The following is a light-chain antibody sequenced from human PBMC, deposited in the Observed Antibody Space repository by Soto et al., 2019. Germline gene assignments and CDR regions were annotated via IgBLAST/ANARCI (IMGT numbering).Light chain of an antibody. V-gene: IGKV1-33*01. CDR2: DAS. CDR1: QDISKF. CDR3: QQYDTLPYT. Sequence: DNQMTQSPSSLSASVGDRVTVTCQASQDISKFLNWYQQKPGKAPKLLIYDASNLEIGVPSRFSGSGSGTYFSFTISSLQPEDIATYYCQQYDTLPYTFGQGIKLEIK. J-gene: IGKJ2*01.